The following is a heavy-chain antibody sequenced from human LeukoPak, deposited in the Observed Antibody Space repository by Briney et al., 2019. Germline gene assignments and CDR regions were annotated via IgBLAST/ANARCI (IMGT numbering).Heavy chain of an antibody. J-gene: IGHJ6*02. CDR2: ISAYNGNT. Sequence: ASVKVSCKASGYTFTSYGISWVRQAPGQGLEWMGWISAYNGNTNYAQKLQGRVTMTTDTSTSTAYVELRSLRSDDTALYYCARLGYCSSTSCYTFSYYYYYGMDVWGQGTTVTVSS. CDR3: ARLGYCSSTSCYTFSYYYYYGMDV. D-gene: IGHD2-2*02. V-gene: IGHV1-18*01. CDR1: GYTFTSYG.